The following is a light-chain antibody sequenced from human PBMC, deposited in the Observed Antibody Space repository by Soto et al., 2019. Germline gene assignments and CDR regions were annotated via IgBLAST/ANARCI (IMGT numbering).Light chain of an antibody. J-gene: IGKJ2*01. V-gene: IGKV2-30*01. Sequence: DVVLTQSALSLPVTLGQPASISCRSSQSLVYSDGNTYLNWLQQRPGQSPRRLIYRVSNRDSGVPDRFSGSGSGTDFTLEISRVEAEDVGLYYCMQGSHWPYTFVPGTRREIK. CDR3: MQGSHWPYT. CDR2: RVS. CDR1: QSLVYSDGNTY.